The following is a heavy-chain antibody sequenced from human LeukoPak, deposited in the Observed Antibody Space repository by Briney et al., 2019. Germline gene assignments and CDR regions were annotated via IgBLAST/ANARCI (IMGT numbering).Heavy chain of an antibody. CDR1: GYTFTGYY. CDR3: AREKGRVATMIVVVITSLDY. Sequence: ASVKVSCKASGYTFTGYYLHWVRQAPGQGLEWVGWINPNGGGTNYAQKFQGRVTMTRDTSISTAYMELSRLRSDDTAVYYCAREKGRVATMIVVVITSLDYWGQGTLVTVSS. D-gene: IGHD3-22*01. V-gene: IGHV1-2*02. J-gene: IGHJ4*02. CDR2: INPNGGGT.